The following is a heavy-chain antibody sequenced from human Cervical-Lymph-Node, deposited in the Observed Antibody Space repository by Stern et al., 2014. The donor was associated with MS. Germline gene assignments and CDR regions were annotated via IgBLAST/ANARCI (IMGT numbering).Heavy chain of an antibody. CDR1: GGSISSGGSS. CDR2: IYHSGST. J-gene: IGHJ3*01. D-gene: IGHD2-21*01. V-gene: IGHV4-30-2*01. Sequence: QVQLVESGSGQAKPSQTLSLTCAVSGGSISSGGSSWNWIRQPPGKGLEWIGFIYHSGSTYYNPSLKGRVFISVATSQNQFALNLRSVTAADTAVYYCARGGVIYTQDRNGFDVWGQGTMVTVSS. CDR3: ARGGVIYTQDRNGFDV.